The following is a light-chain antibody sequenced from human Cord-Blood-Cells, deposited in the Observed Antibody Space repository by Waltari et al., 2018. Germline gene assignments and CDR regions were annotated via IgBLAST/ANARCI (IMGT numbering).Light chain of an antibody. CDR3: IQSLQTSLT. Sequence: DSGRSRSPLSLPVTLGGPAPTPCRSSLSLMPGNGYNYLAWYLQRPGRSPQLLSYLGAKRAYEVPDTLSGRGAGRDYTLEIRRVEADHGGLYYGIQSLQTSLTGGGGIKVEI. V-gene: IGKV2-28*01. CDR2: LGA. CDR1: LSLMPGNGYNY. J-gene: IGKJ4*01.